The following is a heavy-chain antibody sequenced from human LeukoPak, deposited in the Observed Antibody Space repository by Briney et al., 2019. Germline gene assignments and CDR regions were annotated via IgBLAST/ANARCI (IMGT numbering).Heavy chain of an antibody. CDR2: IIPILGIA. D-gene: IGHD3-16*02. J-gene: IGHJ4*02. CDR3: ARIVGY. Sequence: SVKVSCKASGYTFTGYYMHWVRQAPGQGLEWMGWIIPILGIANYAQKFQGRVTITADKSASTAYMELSSLRSEDTAVYYCARIVGYWGQGTLVTVSS. V-gene: IGHV1-69*10. CDR1: GYTFTGYY.